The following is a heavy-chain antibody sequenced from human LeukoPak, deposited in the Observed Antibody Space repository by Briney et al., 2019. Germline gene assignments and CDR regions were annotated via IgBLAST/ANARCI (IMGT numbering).Heavy chain of an antibody. CDR1: GYTFTGYY. D-gene: IGHD3-10*01. Sequence: GASVKVSCKASGYTFTGYYMHWVRQAPGQGLEWMGWINTNSGGTNYAQKFQGRVTMTRDTSISTAYMELSRLRSDDTAVYYCARDLTAEGSYYYGSGRGFDPWGQGTLVTVSS. CDR2: INTNSGGT. J-gene: IGHJ5*02. CDR3: ARDLTAEGSYYYGSGRGFDP. V-gene: IGHV1-2*02.